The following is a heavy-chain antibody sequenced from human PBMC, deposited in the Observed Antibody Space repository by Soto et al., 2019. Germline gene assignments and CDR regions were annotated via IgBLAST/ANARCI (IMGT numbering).Heavy chain of an antibody. D-gene: IGHD6-19*01. J-gene: IGHJ3*02. CDR3: ATAPYSSGTERSHAFDI. Sequence: ASVKVSCKASVYTFTGYYMHWVRQAPGQGLEWMGWINPNSGGTNYAQKFQGWVTMTRDTSISTAYMELSRLRSDDTAVYYCATAPYSSGTERSHAFDIWGQGTMVTVSS. V-gene: IGHV1-2*04. CDR2: INPNSGGT. CDR1: VYTFTGYY.